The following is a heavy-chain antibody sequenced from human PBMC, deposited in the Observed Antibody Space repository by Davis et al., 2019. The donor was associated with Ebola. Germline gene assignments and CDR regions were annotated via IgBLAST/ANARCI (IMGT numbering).Heavy chain of an antibody. CDR3: ARGGPGVVPSAMYYYGMDV. CDR1: GFTFSSYA. V-gene: IGHV3-30-3*01. CDR2: ISYDGSNK. D-gene: IGHD2-2*01. J-gene: IGHJ6*02. Sequence: GESLKISCAASGFTFSSYAMHWLRQAPGKGLEWVAVISYDGSNKYYADSVKGRFTISRDNSKNTLYLQMNSLRAEDTAVYYCARGGPGVVPSAMYYYGMDVWGQGTTVTVSS.